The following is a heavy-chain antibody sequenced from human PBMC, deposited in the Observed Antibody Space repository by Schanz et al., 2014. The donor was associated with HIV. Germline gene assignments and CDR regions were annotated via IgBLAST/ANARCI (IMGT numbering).Heavy chain of an antibody. CDR1: GYIFTSNG. CDR3: AREKTTLNGFDP. CDR2: ISTSNGNT. V-gene: IGHV1-18*01. D-gene: IGHD4-4*01. J-gene: IGHJ5*02. Sequence: QVQLVQSGAEVKKPGASVRVSCKTSGYIFTSNGISWVRQAPGQGLEWMGWISTSNGNTNYAQKFQGRVTMTTDTSSSTAYMELRSLRSDDTAVYYCAREKTTLNGFDPWGQGTLVTVSS.